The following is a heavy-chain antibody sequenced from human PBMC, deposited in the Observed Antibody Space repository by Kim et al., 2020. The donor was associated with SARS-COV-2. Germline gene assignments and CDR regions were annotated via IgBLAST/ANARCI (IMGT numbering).Heavy chain of an antibody. J-gene: IGHJ4*02. CDR3: ARDRRFGEFDY. CDR2: IGTAGDT. Sequence: GSLRLSCAASGFTFSSYDMHWVRQATGKGLEWVSAIGTAGDTYYPGSVKGRFTISRENAKNSLYLQMNSLRAGDTAVYYCARDRRFGEFDYWGQGTLVTVSS. D-gene: IGHD3-10*01. V-gene: IGHV3-13*01. CDR1: GFTFSSYD.